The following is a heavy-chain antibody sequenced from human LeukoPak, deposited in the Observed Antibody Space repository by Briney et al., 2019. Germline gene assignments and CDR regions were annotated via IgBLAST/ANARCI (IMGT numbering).Heavy chain of an antibody. CDR2: MNPNSGNA. CDR1: GYTFTNYA. CDR3: ARRAVGNSYYYSMDV. D-gene: IGHD6-19*01. J-gene: IGHJ6*03. Sequence: VASVKVSCKASGYTFTNYAMNWVRQAPGQGLEWMGWMNPNSGNAAYAQKFQGRVTITRNTSISTAFMELSSLRSEDTAVYYCARRAVGNSYYYSMDVWGKGTTVTVSS. V-gene: IGHV1-8*03.